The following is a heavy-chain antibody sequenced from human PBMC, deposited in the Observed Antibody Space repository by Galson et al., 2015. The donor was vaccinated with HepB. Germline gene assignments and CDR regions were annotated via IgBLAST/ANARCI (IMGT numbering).Heavy chain of an antibody. V-gene: IGHV4-59*08. J-gene: IGHJ3*02. Sequence: ETLSLTCTVSGGSISSYYWSWIRQPPGKGLEWIGYIYYSGSTNYNPSLKSRVTISVDTSKNQFSLKLSSVTAADTAVYYCARHLRYYYDSSANSNAFDIWGQGTMVTVSS. CDR2: IYYSGST. D-gene: IGHD3-22*01. CDR1: GGSISSYY. CDR3: ARHLRYYYDSSANSNAFDI.